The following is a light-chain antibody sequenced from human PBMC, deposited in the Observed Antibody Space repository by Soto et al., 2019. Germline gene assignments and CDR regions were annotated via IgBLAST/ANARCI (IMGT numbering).Light chain of an antibody. J-gene: IGKJ1*01. CDR2: SAS. CDR3: LQDFNFPRR. CDR1: QGIRRD. Sequence: AIQMTQSPSSLSASVGDTVTITCRASQGIRRDFRWYKQKPGEAPNLLIHSASDLQGADPSRFRGRGSGTDFTLTLSSLQPEDFAPYYRLQDFNFPRRFGQGTEVEV. V-gene: IGKV1-6*01.